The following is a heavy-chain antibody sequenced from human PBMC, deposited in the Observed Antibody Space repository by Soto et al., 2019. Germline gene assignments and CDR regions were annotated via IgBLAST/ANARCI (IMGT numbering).Heavy chain of an antibody. CDR1: GFTFSSYG. J-gene: IGHJ6*01. D-gene: IGHD6-13*01. V-gene: IGHV3-33*01. CDR2: IWYDGSKI. Sequence: QVQLVQSGGGVVQPGGSLRLSCAASGFTFSSYGMHWVRQAPGKGLEWVAVIWYDGSKIYYADSVKGRFTISRDNSKSTLYLPMNSLSAEDTAVYYCARPLEQHQLGFGMDVWGQGSPVTVSS. CDR3: ARPLEQHQLGFGMDV.